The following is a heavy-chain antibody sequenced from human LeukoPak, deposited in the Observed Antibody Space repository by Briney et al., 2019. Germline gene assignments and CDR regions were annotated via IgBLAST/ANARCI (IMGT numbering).Heavy chain of an antibody. J-gene: IGHJ4*02. Sequence: ASVKVSCKASGYTFTSYGISWVRQAPGQGLEWMGWINPNSGGTNYAQKFQGRVTMTRDTSISTAYMELSRLRSDDTAVYYCASSSGWYHDAFDYWGQGTLVTVSS. CDR3: ASSSGWYHDAFDY. V-gene: IGHV1-2*02. D-gene: IGHD6-19*01. CDR2: INPNSGGT. CDR1: GYTFTSYG.